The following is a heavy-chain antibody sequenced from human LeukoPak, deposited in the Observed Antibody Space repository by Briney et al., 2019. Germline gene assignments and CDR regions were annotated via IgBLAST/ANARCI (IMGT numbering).Heavy chain of an antibody. V-gene: IGHV3-23*01. CDR3: AKGSGALGAPLYDY. J-gene: IGHJ4*02. CDR2: ISGGGAGT. CDR1: GLSFSFYA. Sequence: PGGSLRLSCAASGLSFSFYAMSWVRQAPGKGLEWVSSISGGGAGTYYADSVRGRFTISRDNSKNTLYLQMNSLRAEDTALYYCAKGSGALGAPLYDYWGRGILVTASS. D-gene: IGHD4/OR15-4a*01.